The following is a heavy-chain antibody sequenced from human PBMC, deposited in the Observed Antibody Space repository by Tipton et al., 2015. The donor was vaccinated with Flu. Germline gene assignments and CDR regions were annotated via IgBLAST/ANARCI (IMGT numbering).Heavy chain of an antibody. CDR2: FSASGRTT. CDR1: GFTFSRYG. D-gene: IGHD6-19*01. V-gene: IGHV3-23*01. Sequence: SLRLSCAVSGFTFSRYGMSWVRQAPGKGLEWVSGFSASGRTTYFADSVKGRFTISRDNLKNTLYLQMNSLRVEDTAIYYCAKVIPEKVAGLDYWGQGTLVTVSS. CDR3: AKVIPEKVAGLDY. J-gene: IGHJ4*02.